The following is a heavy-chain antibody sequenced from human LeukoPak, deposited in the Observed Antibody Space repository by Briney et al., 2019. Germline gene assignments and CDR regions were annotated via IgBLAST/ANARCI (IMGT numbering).Heavy chain of an antibody. J-gene: IGHJ6*04. V-gene: IGHV1-18*04. D-gene: IGHD3-22*01. CDR1: GYTFTSYG. CDR3: ARDDSRLFSYYYGMDV. CDR2: ISAYNGNT. Sequence: ASVKVSCKASGYTFTSYGISWVRQAPGQGLEWMGWISAYNGNTNYAQKLQGRVTMTTDTSTSTAYMELRSLRSDDTAVYYCARDDSRLFSYYYGMDVWGKGTTVTVSS.